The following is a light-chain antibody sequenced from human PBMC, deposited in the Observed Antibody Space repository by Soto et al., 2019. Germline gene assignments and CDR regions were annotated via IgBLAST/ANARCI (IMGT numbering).Light chain of an antibody. CDR2: DVS. V-gene: IGLV2-14*01. Sequence: QSVLTQPASVSGSPGQSIAISCTGTSSDVGGYNYVSWYQQHPGKAPKLILCDVSNRPSGVSDRFSGSKSGNTASLTISGLQTEDEADYYCSSYTTSRTYVFGTGNKVTVL. J-gene: IGLJ1*01. CDR1: SSDVGGYNY. CDR3: SSYTTSRTYV.